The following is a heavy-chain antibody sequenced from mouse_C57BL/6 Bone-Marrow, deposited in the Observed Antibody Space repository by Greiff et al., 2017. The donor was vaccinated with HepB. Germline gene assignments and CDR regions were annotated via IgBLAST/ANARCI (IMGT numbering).Heavy chain of an antibody. V-gene: IGHV14-3*01. CDR3: ARLPHYYGSSFRYFDV. CDR1: GFNIKNTY. CDR2: IDPANGNT. D-gene: IGHD1-1*01. J-gene: IGHJ1*03. Sequence: VQLQHSVAELVRPGASVKLSCTASGFNIKNTYMHWVKQRPEQGLEWIGRIDPANGNTKYAPKFQGKATITADTSSNTAYLQLSSLTSEDTAIYYCARLPHYYGSSFRYFDVWGTGTTVTVSS.